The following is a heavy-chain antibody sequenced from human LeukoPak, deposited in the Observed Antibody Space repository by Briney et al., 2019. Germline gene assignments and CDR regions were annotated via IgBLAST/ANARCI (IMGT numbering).Heavy chain of an antibody. V-gene: IGHV1-2*02. CDR2: INPNSGGT. CDR3: ARIVATSDY. D-gene: IGHD5-12*01. CDR1: GYTLTGCY. J-gene: IGHJ4*02. Sequence: SVKVCCKASGYTLTGCYMHWVRHAPGQGLEWMGWINPNSGGTNYAQKFQGRVTMTRDTSISTAYMELSRLRSDDTAVYYCARIVATSDYWGQGTLVTVSS.